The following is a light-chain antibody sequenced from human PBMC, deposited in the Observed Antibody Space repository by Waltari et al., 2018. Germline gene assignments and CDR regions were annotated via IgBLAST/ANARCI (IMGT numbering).Light chain of an antibody. J-gene: IGKJ1*01. CDR1: QSVNRA. Sequence: IVLTQSPGTLSLSPGERATLSCRASQSVNRALTGYQLKPGQAPRLLIYGASNRATGIPDRFSGSGSGTDFSLTISRLEPEDFAVYYCQHFVRLPVTFGQGTKVEIK. V-gene: IGKV3-20*01. CDR3: QHFVRLPVT. CDR2: GAS.